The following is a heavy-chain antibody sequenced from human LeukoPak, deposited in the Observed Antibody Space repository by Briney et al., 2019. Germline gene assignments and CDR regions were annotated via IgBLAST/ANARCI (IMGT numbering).Heavy chain of an antibody. D-gene: IGHD2/OR15-2a*01. CDR1: GFTFSDYY. J-gene: IGHJ4*02. V-gene: IGHV3-11*01. Sequence: PGGSLRLSCAASGFTFSDYYMNWIRQAPGKGLEWVSYISSSGSTINYADSVKGRFTISRDNAKNSLYLQMNSLRAEDTAEYYCAGRRNQGVDYWGQGTLVTVSS. CDR2: ISSSGSTI. CDR3: AGRRNQGVDY.